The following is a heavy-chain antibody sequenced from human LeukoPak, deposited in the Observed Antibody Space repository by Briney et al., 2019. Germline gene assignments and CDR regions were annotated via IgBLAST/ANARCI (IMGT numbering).Heavy chain of an antibody. CDR2: ISGSGGST. CDR3: AKPRSMDV. CDR1: GFAFSSFV. V-gene: IGHV3-23*01. J-gene: IGHJ6*02. Sequence: GGSLRLSCAASGFAFSSFVMHWVRQAPGKGLEWVSAISGSGGSTYYADSVKGRFTISRDNSKNTLYLQMNSLRAEDTAVYYCAKPRSMDVWGQGTTVTVSS.